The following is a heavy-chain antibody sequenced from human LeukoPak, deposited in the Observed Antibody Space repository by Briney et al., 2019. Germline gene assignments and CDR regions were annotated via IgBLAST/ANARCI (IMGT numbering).Heavy chain of an antibody. CDR2: ITTSSNNV. CDR1: GFTFSSYS. J-gene: IGHJ5*02. Sequence: GGSLRLSCAASGFTFSSYSMNWVRQAPGKGLEWVSYITTSSNNVYYADSVKGRFTISRDNAKNSLYLQMNSLRAEDTAVYYCAREFPPHCSSTSCYPDHWGQGTLVTVAS. CDR3: AREFPPHCSSTSCYPDH. V-gene: IGHV3-48*01. D-gene: IGHD2-2*01.